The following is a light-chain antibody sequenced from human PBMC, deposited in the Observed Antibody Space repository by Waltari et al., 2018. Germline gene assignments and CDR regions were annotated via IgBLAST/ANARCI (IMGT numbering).Light chain of an antibody. Sequence: EVVSTQSPGTLSLSPGERATLSCRASQSVSRSRIAWYLHRPGQAPRLLIYGASGRATGIPARFSGSGSGTDFSLTISRVEPEDFAVYYCQQFGSSVMYTFGQGTKLEIK. CDR1: QSVSRSR. CDR2: GAS. V-gene: IGKV3-20*01. CDR3: QQFGSSVMYT. J-gene: IGKJ2*01.